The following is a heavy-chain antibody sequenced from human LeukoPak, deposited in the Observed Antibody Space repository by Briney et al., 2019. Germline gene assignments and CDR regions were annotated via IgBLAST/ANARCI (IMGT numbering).Heavy chain of an antibody. CDR3: ARAPNSSDYSAGYWYFDL. J-gene: IGHJ2*01. CDR2: FYSGGST. V-gene: IGHV3-53*01. CDR1: GFTVSSNY. Sequence: GGSLRLSCAASGFTVSSNYMSWVRQAPGKGLEWVSVFYSGGSTFYADFVKGRFTIARDNSKNTMYLQMNNLRAEGTAVYYCARAPNSSDYSAGYWYFDLWGRGTLVTVSS. D-gene: IGHD3-22*01.